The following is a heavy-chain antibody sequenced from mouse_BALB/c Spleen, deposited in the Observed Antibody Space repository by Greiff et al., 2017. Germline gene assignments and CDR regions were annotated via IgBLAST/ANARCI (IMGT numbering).Heavy chain of an antibody. J-gene: IGHJ1*01. Sequence: VQLQQSGAELVKPGASVKLSCTASGFNIKDTYMHWVKQRPEQGMEWIGRIDPANGNTKYDPKFQGKATITADTSSNTAYLQLSSLTSEDTAVYYCARWDWYFDVWGAGTTVTVSS. V-gene: IGHV14-3*02. CDR1: GFNIKDTY. CDR3: ARWDWYFDV. CDR2: IDPANGNT.